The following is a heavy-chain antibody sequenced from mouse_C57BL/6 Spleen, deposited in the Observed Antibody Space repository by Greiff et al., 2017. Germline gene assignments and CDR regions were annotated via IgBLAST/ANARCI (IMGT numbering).Heavy chain of an antibody. CDR1: GYSITSDY. Sequence: EVQLQASGPGLAKPSQTLSLTCSVTGYSITSDYWNWLRTFPGNKLEYMGYICYSGSTYYNPSLKSRISITRDTSKNQYYLQLNSVTTEDTATYYCATGLRQGFAYWGQGTLVTVSA. J-gene: IGHJ3*01. CDR2: ICYSGST. V-gene: IGHV3-8*01. CDR3: ATGLRQGFAY. D-gene: IGHD2-4*01.